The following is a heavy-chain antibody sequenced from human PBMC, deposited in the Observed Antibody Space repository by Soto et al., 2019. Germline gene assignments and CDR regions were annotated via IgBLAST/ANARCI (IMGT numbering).Heavy chain of an antibody. CDR1: GFSLTTSPVG. CDR3: AHRLGGSSWNDGYFDF. D-gene: IGHD1-1*01. CDR2: IYWDNDK. Sequence: QITLKESGPTLVEPTDALALTCSFSGFSLTTSPVGVGWFRQPPGKVLEWLAVIYWDNDKRYHPSLKSRITITNVSSRNEVALTMADMEPKDTATYFCAHRLGGSSWNDGYFDFWGQGFLVTVS. J-gene: IGHJ4*02. V-gene: IGHV2-5*02.